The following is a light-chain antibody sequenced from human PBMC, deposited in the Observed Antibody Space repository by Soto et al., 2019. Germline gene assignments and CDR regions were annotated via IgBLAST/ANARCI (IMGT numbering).Light chain of an antibody. J-gene: IGLJ2*01. CDR2: EVS. V-gene: IGLV2-14*01. Sequence: QSALTQPASVSGSPGQSITISRTGTSSDVGGYNYVSWYQQHPGKAPKLMIYEVSNRPSGVSNRFSGSKSGNTASLTISGLQAEDEADYYCSSYTSSSTLVFGGGTKVTV. CDR3: SSYTSSSTLV. CDR1: SSDVGGYNY.